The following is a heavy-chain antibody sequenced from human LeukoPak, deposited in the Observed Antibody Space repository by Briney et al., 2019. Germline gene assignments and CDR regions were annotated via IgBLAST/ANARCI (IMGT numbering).Heavy chain of an antibody. Sequence: RPGGSLRLSCAASGFTFSSYGMHWVRQAPGKGLEWVAVISYDGSNKYYADSVKGRFTISRDNAKNSLYLQMNSLRAEDTALYYCAKGRRWLQFPRPYYFDYWGQGTLVTVSS. CDR3: AKGRRWLQFPRPYYFDY. CDR1: GFTFSSYG. CDR2: ISYDGSNK. D-gene: IGHD5-12*01. V-gene: IGHV3-30*18. J-gene: IGHJ4*02.